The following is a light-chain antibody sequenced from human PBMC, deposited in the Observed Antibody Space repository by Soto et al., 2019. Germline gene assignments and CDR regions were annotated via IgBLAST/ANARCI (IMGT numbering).Light chain of an antibody. V-gene: IGKV3-20*01. CDR1: PGTDANY. CDR2: GAS. CDR3: QHYGKFPLT. Sequence: EVVVTQSPGTLSLSPGERATLPCRASPGTDANYLAWYQQKPGQAPRLLIYGASSRATGIPDRFSGSGSRTDFTLTISRLEPEDFSMYYCQHYGKFPLTFGPGTRLDIK. J-gene: IGKJ3*01.